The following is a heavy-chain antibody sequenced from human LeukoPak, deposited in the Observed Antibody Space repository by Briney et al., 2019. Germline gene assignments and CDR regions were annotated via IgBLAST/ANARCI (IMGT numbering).Heavy chain of an antibody. J-gene: IGHJ4*02. CDR2: ISGSGAST. V-gene: IGHV3-23*01. D-gene: IGHD1-26*01. Sequence: GGSLRLSCLTSGFTFSTNAMSWVRQAPGKGLEWISGISGSGASTYYADSVTGRFTISRDNSKNTLYLQMNSLRAEDTAVYYCAKEGSGSYLFDYWGQGTLVTVSS. CDR1: GFTFSTNA. CDR3: AKEGSGSYLFDY.